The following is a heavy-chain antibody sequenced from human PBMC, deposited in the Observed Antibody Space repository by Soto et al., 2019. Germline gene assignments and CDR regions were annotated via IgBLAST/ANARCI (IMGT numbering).Heavy chain of an antibody. D-gene: IGHD6-13*01. CDR1: GYSFFDYG. Sequence: ASVKVSCKASGYSFFDYGITWVRQAPGQGLEWMGWISTFNGDTNYAQQFQGRVTMTTDTSTSTAYMELRSLRSDDTAVYYCARDRGSSWYVGIYYYYGMDVWGQGTTVTVSS. CDR2: ISTFNGDT. CDR3: ARDRGSSWYVGIYYYYGMDV. J-gene: IGHJ6*02. V-gene: IGHV1-18*01.